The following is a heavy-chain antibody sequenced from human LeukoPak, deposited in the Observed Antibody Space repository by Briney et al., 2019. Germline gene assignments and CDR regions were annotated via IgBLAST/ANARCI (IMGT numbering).Heavy chain of an antibody. V-gene: IGHV3-21*01. CDR1: GFTFSSYS. CDR2: ISSSSSYI. J-gene: IGHJ4*02. CDR3: ASKLYYYDSSGYNDY. Sequence: GGSLRLFCAASGFTFSSYSMNWVRQAPGKGLEWVSSISSSSSYIYYADSVKGRFTISRDNAKNSLYLQMNSLRAEDTAVYYCASKLYYYDSSGYNDYWGQGTLVTVSS. D-gene: IGHD3-22*01.